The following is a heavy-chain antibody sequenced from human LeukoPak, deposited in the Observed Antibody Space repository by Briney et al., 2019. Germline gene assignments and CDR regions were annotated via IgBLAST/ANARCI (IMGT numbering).Heavy chain of an antibody. CDR2: INSDGGEI. V-gene: IGHV3-23*01. CDR1: GFTFSTYA. D-gene: IGHD6-6*01. J-gene: IGHJ4*02. Sequence: GGSLRLSCAASGFTFSTYAMTWVRQAPGRGVVWVSGINSDGGEIYYADSVRGRFTISRDNSNNTLYLQMDSLRAEDTAVYYCANWIGSSSRDYWGQGTLVAVSS. CDR3: ANWIGSSSRDY.